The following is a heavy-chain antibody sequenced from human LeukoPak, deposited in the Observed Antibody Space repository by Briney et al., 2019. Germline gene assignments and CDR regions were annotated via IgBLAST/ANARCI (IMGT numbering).Heavy chain of an antibody. CDR1: GYTFTSYG. J-gene: IGHJ4*02. Sequence: GASVKVSCTASGYTFTSYGMTWVRQAPGQGLEWMGWISAYNGNTNYAQNLQGRVTMTTDTSTRTVYMELRSLRSDDTAVYYCAREDYCSGGSCYEGAVDYWGQGTLVTVSS. D-gene: IGHD2-15*01. CDR2: ISAYNGNT. CDR3: AREDYCSGGSCYEGAVDY. V-gene: IGHV1-18*04.